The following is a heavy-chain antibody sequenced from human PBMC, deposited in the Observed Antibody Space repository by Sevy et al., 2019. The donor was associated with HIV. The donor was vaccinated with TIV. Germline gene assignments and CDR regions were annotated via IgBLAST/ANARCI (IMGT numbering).Heavy chain of an antibody. CDR1: GGSISSNSYY. Sequence: SETQSLTCTVSGGSISSNSYYWDWIRQSPGKGPTWIGSVTDTKSTYYTSSLKSRVTISVDVSKNQFSLNLNSVTAADTAVYYCARRRRGGFTHTYDYWGQGTLVTVSS. D-gene: IGHD2-15*01. CDR3: ARRRRGGFTHTYDY. V-gene: IGHV4-39*01. J-gene: IGHJ4*02. CDR2: VTDTKST.